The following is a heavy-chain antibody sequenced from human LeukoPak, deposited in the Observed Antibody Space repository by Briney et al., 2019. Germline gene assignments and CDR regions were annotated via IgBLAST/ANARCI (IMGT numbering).Heavy chain of an antibody. CDR3: TRGPHPLRYCSGGSCPSYYSGMDV. J-gene: IGHJ6*02. CDR1: GFTFSDYA. V-gene: IGHV3-30*04. D-gene: IGHD2-15*01. Sequence: GGSLRLSCAASGFTFSDYAMHWVRLAPGKGLEWVAVISFDGNNKYYADSVKGRFTISRDNSKNTLYLQMNNLRVEDTAVYSCTRGPHPLRYCSGGSCPSYYSGMDVWGQGTTVTVSS. CDR2: ISFDGNNK.